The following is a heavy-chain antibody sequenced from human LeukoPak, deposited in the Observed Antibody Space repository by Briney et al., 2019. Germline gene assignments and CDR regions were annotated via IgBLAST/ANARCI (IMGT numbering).Heavy chain of an antibody. CDR1: GGSFSGYY. CDR2: IYTSGSI. J-gene: IGHJ4*02. Sequence: SETLSLTCTVYGGSFSGYYWSWIRQPAGKGLEWIGRIYTSGSIDYNPSLKSRVSFSVDTSKNQFSLKLSSVTAADTAVYYCATDTYMDTFNHWGQGTLVTVSS. D-gene: IGHD2/OR15-2a*01. V-gene: IGHV4-4*07. CDR3: ATDTYMDTFNH.